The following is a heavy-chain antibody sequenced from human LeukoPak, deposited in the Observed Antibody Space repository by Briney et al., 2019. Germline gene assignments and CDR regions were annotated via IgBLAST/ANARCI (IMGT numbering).Heavy chain of an antibody. J-gene: IGHJ4*01. D-gene: IGHD3-10*01. CDR3: ASGDYGAGSPVMRY. CDR1: GGSISSYY. Sequence: SETLSLTCTVSGGSISSYYWSWIRQPAGKGLEWVGRIYTSGSTNYNPSLKSRVTMSVDTSKNQFSLKLSSVTAADTAVYYCASGDYGAGSPVMRYWGHGTLVIVSS. V-gene: IGHV4-4*07. CDR2: IYTSGST.